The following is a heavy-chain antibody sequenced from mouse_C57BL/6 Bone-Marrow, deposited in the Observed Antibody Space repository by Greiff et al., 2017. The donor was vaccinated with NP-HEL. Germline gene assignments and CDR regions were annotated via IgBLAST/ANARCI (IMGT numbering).Heavy chain of an antibody. J-gene: IGHJ3*01. Sequence: DVMLVESGGDLVKPGGSLKLSCAASGFTFSSYGMSWVRQTPDKRLEWVATISSGGSYTYYPDSVKGRFTISRDNAKNTLYLQMSSLKSEDTAMYYCARLGLRVFAYWGQGTLVTVSA. CDR3: ARLGLRVFAY. CDR1: GFTFSSYG. CDR2: ISSGGSYT. V-gene: IGHV5-6*02. D-gene: IGHD2-4*01.